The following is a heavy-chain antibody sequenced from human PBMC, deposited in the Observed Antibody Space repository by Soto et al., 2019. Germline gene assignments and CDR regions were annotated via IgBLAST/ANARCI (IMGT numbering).Heavy chain of an antibody. Sequence: ASVKVSCKASGYTFTSYGISWVRQAPGQGLEWMGWISAYNGNTNYAQKLQGRVTMTTDTSTSTAYMELRSLRSDDTAVYYCARDFHFRAEERTATRYHCFDPWGQGTLVTVSS. CDR2: ISAYNGNT. D-gene: IGHD1-26*01. J-gene: IGHJ5*02. V-gene: IGHV1-18*01. CDR3: ARDFHFRAEERTATRYHCFDP. CDR1: GYTFTSYG.